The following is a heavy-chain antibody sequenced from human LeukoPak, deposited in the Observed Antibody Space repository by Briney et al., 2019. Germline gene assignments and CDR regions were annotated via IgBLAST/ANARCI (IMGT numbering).Heavy chain of an antibody. CDR2: ISSSGSTI. Sequence: GGSLRLSCAASGFTFGSYEMNWVRQAPGKGLEWVSYISSSGSTIYYADSVKGRFTISRDNAKNSLYLQMNSLRAEDTAVYYCARGSYGDYVERFDYWGQGTLVTVSS. V-gene: IGHV3-48*03. D-gene: IGHD4-17*01. CDR3: ARGSYGDYVERFDY. J-gene: IGHJ4*02. CDR1: GFTFGSYE.